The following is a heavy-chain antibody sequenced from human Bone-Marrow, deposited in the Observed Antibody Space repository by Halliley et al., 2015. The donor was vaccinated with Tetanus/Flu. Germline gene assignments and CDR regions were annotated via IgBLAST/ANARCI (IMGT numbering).Heavy chain of an antibody. CDR1: GGSISSYY. J-gene: IGHJ4*02. V-gene: IGHV4-59*01. Sequence: TLSLTCTVSGGSISSYYWNWIRQPPGKGLEWIGYIFYSGSTNYNPSLKSRVSISVDTSKNQFSLNLSSVTAADTAVYYCARGDFWSGCDYGGQGPLVTASS. D-gene: IGHD3-3*01. CDR2: IFYSGST. CDR3: ARGDFWSGCDY.